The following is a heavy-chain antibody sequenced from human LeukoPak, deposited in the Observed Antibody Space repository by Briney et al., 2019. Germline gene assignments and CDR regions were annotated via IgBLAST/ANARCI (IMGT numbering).Heavy chain of an antibody. CDR3: AKDMTTVTYTSDY. V-gene: IGHV3-23*01. Sequence: AGGFLRLSCAASGFTFSSYAMSWVRQAPGKGLEWVSAISGSGGSTYYADSVKGRFTISRDNSKNTLYLQMNSLRAEDTAVYYCAKDMTTVTYTSDYWGQGTLVTVSS. D-gene: IGHD4-17*01. J-gene: IGHJ4*02. CDR2: ISGSGGST. CDR1: GFTFSSYA.